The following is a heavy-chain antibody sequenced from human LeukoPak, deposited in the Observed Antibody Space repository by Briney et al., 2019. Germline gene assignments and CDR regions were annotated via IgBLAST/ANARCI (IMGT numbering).Heavy chain of an antibody. CDR3: ARWLGYCSGGSCYSGWFDP. J-gene: IGHJ5*02. CDR1: GYTVTELS. V-gene: IGHV1-24*01. Sequence: ASVKVSCKVSGYTVTELSMHWVRQSPGKGLEWMGGFHPEDGETIYAQKFQGRVTITRDTSASTAYMELSSLRSEDMAVYYCARWLGYCSGGSCYSGWFDPWGQGTLVTVSS. D-gene: IGHD2-15*01. CDR2: FHPEDGET.